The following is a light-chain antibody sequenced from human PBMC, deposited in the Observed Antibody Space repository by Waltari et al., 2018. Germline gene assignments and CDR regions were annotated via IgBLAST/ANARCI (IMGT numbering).Light chain of an antibody. Sequence: QSGLTQPASVSGSPGQAITISCTGTSNDGGTYTHVSWYQHPPDRAPLLLIYEVYNRPSGISTRFSGSKSGNTASLTISGLLAEDEAVYYCSSYTESGARVFGGGTKVTV. CDR3: SSYTESGARV. J-gene: IGLJ2*01. CDR1: SNDGGTYTH. V-gene: IGLV2-14*01. CDR2: EVY.